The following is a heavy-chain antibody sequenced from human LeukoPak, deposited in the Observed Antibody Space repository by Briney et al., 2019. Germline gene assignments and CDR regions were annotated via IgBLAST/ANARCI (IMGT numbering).Heavy chain of an antibody. CDR2: IKQDGSEK. V-gene: IGHV3-7*01. CDR3: ARDSAGNDY. Sequence: GGSLRLSCAASGFTVSTYWMSWVRQAPGKGLEWVANIKQDGSEKYYVDSVKGRFTISRDNAKNSLYLQMNSLRAEDTAMYYCARDSAGNDYWGQGTLVTVSS. D-gene: IGHD6-13*01. J-gene: IGHJ4*02. CDR1: GFTVSTYW.